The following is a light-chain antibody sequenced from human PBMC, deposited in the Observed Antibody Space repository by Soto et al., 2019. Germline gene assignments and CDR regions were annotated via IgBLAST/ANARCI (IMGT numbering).Light chain of an antibody. J-gene: IGKJ2*01. Sequence: EIVLTQSPGTLSLSQGERATLSCRASQSVTSSYLAWYQQKPGQAPRLLIYGASSRATGIPDRFSGSGSGTDFTLTISRLEPEDFAVYYCQQYSTSPQTFGQGTKLEIK. CDR1: QSVTSSY. CDR3: QQYSTSPQT. V-gene: IGKV3-20*01. CDR2: GAS.